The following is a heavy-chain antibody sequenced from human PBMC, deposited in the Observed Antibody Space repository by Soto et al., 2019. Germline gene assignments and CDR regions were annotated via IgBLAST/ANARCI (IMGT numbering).Heavy chain of an antibody. V-gene: IGHV4-34*01. J-gene: IGHJ3*02. CDR3: ARDSTRRGACDI. Sequence: QVHLQQWGAGLLKPSETLSLTCAVYSGSFSVYYWNWIRQSPGKGLEWIGEINHAGSTNYSPSLRRWGTITGNTAKNQFSLKLSSVTAADTAVYFCARDSTRRGACDIWGQGTMVTVSS. CDR1: SGSFSVYY. D-gene: IGHD4-4*01. CDR2: INHAGST.